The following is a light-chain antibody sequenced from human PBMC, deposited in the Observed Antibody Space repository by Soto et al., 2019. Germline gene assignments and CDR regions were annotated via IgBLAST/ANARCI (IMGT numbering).Light chain of an antibody. J-gene: IGKJ1*01. CDR2: AAS. CDR1: QDISSY. V-gene: IGKV1-9*01. CDR3: QQLNSYLWT. Sequence: IQLTQSPSSLSASVGDRDTITCRASQDISSYLAWYQQRPGKAPKLLIYAASTLQRGAPSRFSGSGSGTDFTLTISSLQPEDFATYYCQQLNSYLWTFGQGTKV.